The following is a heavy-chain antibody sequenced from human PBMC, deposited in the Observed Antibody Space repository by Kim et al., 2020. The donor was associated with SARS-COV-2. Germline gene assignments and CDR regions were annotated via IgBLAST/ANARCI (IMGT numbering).Heavy chain of an antibody. CDR3: AKGHGFGEYLPYYYGMDV. D-gene: IGHD3-10*01. CDR1: GFTFSSYG. J-gene: IGHJ6*02. V-gene: IGHV3-33*06. CDR2: IWYDGSNK. Sequence: GGSLRLSCAASGFTFSSYGMHWVRQAPGKGLEWVAVIWYDGSNKYYADSVKGRFTISRDNSKNTLYLQMNSLRAEDTAVYYCAKGHGFGEYLPYYYGMDVWGQGTTVTVSS.